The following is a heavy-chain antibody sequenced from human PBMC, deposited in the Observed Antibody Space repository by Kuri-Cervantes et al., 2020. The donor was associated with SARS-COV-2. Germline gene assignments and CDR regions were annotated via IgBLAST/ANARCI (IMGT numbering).Heavy chain of an antibody. D-gene: IGHD3-3*01. CDR1: GFTFSSYG. CDR3: AKETALRFLDGFDY. Sequence: GESLKISCAASGFTFSSYGMHWVRQAPGKGLEWVAVIWYDGSNKYYADSVKGRFTISRDNSKNTLYLQMNSLRAEDTAVYYCAKETALRFLDGFDYWGQGTLVTVSS. J-gene: IGHJ4*02. V-gene: IGHV3-33*06. CDR2: IWYDGSNK.